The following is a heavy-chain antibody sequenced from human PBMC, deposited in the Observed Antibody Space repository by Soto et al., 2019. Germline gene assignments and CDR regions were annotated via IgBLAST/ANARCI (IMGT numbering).Heavy chain of an antibody. D-gene: IGHD5-12*01. V-gene: IGHV4-59*01. Sequence: SETLSPTCTVSGGSISSYYWSWIRQPPGKGLEWIGYIYYSGSTNYNPSLKSRVTISVDTSKNQFSLKLSSVTAADTAVYYCAIAPLGEYSGYVIDYWGQGTLVTVSS. CDR1: GGSISSYY. J-gene: IGHJ4*02. CDR2: IYYSGST. CDR3: AIAPLGEYSGYVIDY.